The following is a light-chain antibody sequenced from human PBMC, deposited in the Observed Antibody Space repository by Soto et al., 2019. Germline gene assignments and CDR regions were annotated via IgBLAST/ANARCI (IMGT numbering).Light chain of an antibody. V-gene: IGKV3-20*01. CDR1: QSVSSY. CDR3: QQYGSSGT. CDR2: DAS. Sequence: PATLSLSPGERATLSCRASQSVSSYLAWYQQKPGQAPRLLIYDASNRATGIPARFSGSGSGTDFTLTISRLEPEDFAVYYCQQYGSSGTFGQGTKVDI. J-gene: IGKJ1*01.